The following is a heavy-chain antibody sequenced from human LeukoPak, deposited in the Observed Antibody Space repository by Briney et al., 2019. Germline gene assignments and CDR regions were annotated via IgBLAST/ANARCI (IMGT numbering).Heavy chain of an antibody. D-gene: IGHD6-19*01. CDR1: GFTFSSYG. Sequence: GRSLRLSCAASGFTFSSYGMHWVRQAPGKGLEWVAVAAYDGINKYYADSVKGRFTISRDNSKNTLYLQMNSLRAEDTAVYYCAKGGQWQDYWGQGTLVTVSS. V-gene: IGHV3-30*18. J-gene: IGHJ4*02. CDR2: AAYDGINK. CDR3: AKGGQWQDY.